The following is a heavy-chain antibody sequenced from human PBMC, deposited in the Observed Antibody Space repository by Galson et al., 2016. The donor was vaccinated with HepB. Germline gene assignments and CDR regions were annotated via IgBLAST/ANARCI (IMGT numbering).Heavy chain of an antibody. J-gene: IGHJ4*02. CDR1: GYSFTSYY. CDR2: ISPKSGGT. Sequence: SVKVSCKASGYSFTSYYMHWIRQAPGQGLEWMGWISPKSGGTKYVQKFQGRVTMTTDTSISTAYMEVRRLRPDDTAVYYCARGHRYSYVESWGQGTLVTVSS. V-gene: IGHV1-2*02. CDR3: ARGHRYSYVES. D-gene: IGHD5-18*01.